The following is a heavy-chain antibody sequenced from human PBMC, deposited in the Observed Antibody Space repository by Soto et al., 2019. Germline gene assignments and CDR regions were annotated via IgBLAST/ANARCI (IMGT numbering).Heavy chain of an antibody. J-gene: IGHJ5*02. CDR2: INPNSGGT. CDR1: GYTFSGYY. V-gene: IGHV1-2*02. CDR3: ASAGVFGRGGFDP. D-gene: IGHD3-3*01. Sequence: GYTFSGYYMHWVRQAPGQGLEWMGWINPNSGGTNYAQKFQGRVTMTRDTSISTAYMELSRLRSDDTAVYYCASAGVFGRGGFDPWGQGTLVTVSS.